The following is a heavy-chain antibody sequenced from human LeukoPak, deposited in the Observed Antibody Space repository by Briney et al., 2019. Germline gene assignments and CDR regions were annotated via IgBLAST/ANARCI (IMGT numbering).Heavy chain of an antibody. Sequence: NPSETLSLTCTVSGGSISSYYWSWIRQPPGKGLEWIGEINHSGSTSYNPSLKRRVTISVDTSKNQFSLKLSSVTAADTAVYYCARGYGGDYWGQGTLVTVSS. CDR2: INHSGST. CDR1: GGSISSYY. CDR3: ARGYGGDY. J-gene: IGHJ4*02. D-gene: IGHD3-10*01. V-gene: IGHV4-34*01.